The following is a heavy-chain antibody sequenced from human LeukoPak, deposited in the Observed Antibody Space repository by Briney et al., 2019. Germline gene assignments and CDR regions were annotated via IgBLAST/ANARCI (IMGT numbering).Heavy chain of an antibody. CDR1: GYTFTDYY. D-gene: IGHD3-22*01. CDR2: IDPKSGGT. J-gene: IGHJ6*03. CDR3: ARGSGFQYRGITTNYYMDV. V-gene: IGHV1-2*02. Sequence: GASVTVSFKASGYTFTDYYIHWVRQAPGQGLEWMGWIDPKSGGTSFAQKFQGSVTMTRDTSISTAYIELSRLKYDDTAVYYCARGSGFQYRGITTNYYMDVWGKGTTVTVSS.